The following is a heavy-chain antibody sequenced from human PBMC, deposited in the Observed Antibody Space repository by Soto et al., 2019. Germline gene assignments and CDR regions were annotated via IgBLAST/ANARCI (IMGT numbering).Heavy chain of an antibody. CDR2: ISIYNGNT. CDR3: ARASPEGVVVVPAPRSIWFDP. D-gene: IGHD2-2*01. V-gene: IGHV1-18*01. Sequence: QVQLVQSGAEVKKPGASVKVSCKASSYTFSTYAINWVRQAPGQGLEWMGWISIYNGNTNYAQNLQGRGTMTADTSTSTAYRELRSLRSDDTAVYYCARASPEGVVVVPAPRSIWFDPWGQGTLVTVSS. CDR1: SYTFSTYA. J-gene: IGHJ5*02.